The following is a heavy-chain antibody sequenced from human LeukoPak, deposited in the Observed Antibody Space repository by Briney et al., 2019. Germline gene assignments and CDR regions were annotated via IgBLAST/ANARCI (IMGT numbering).Heavy chain of an antibody. D-gene: IGHD4-23*01. V-gene: IGHV5-51*01. J-gene: IGHJ6*02. CDR2: IFPGDSDT. CDR1: GYSFSSYW. CDR3: ARRHDGGGWDKYGMDV. Sequence: GESLKISCKGFGYSFSSYWIGWVRQMPGKGLEWMGIIFPGDSDTRYSPSFQGLVTISADKTISTAYLQWSSLKASDTAMYYCARRHDGGGWDKYGMDVWGQGTTVTVSS.